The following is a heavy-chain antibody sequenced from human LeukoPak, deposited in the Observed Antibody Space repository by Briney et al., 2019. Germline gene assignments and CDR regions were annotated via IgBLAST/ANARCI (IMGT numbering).Heavy chain of an antibody. D-gene: IGHD6-6*01. CDR2: INGDESST. J-gene: IGHJ4*02. V-gene: IGHV3-74*01. CDR1: GFTFRDYW. Sequence: PGGSLRLSCVASGFTFRDYWMHWVRQAPGKGLAWVSRINGDESSTDYADSVKGRFTVSRDNAKNTLYLQMNSLRVDDTAVYYCARGWTTSSGRDYWAREPWSPSPQ. CDR3: ARGWTTSSGRDY.